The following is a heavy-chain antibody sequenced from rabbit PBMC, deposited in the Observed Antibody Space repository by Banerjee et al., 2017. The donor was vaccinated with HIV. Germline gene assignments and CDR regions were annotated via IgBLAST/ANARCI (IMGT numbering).Heavy chain of an antibody. D-gene: IGHD2-1*01. V-gene: IGHV1S45*01. CDR1: GFSFSNKYV. J-gene: IGHJ4*01. CDR2: INTSSGNT. CDR3: ARDYGGDYYPGYHFKL. Sequence: QDQLEESGGDLVKPEGSLTLTCTASGFSFSNKYVMCWVRQAPGKGLEWIACINTSSGNTVYASWAKGRFTISKTSSTTVTLQMTSLTAADTATYFCARDYGGDYYPGYHFKLWGPGTLVTVS.